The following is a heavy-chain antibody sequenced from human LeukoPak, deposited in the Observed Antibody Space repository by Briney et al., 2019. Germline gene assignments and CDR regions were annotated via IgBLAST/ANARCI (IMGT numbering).Heavy chain of an antibody. D-gene: IGHD2-21*02. CDR1: GFTFSDYY. Sequence: GGSLRLSCAASGFTFSDYYMSWIRQAPGKGLEWVSYISSSGSTIYYADSVKGRFTISRDNAKNSLYLQMNSLRAEDTAVYYCARVEHIVVVTAYYYMDVWGKGTTVTVSS. V-gene: IGHV3-11*04. CDR3: ARVEHIVVVTAYYYMDV. CDR2: ISSSGSTI. J-gene: IGHJ6*03.